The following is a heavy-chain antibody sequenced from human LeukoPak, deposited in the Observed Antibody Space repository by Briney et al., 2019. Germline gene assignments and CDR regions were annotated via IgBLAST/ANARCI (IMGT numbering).Heavy chain of an antibody. Sequence: SETLSLTCAVYGESFSDYYWTWIRQSPGKGLEWIGEINRSGNTNYNASLKSRVTISIDTSNNQFSLNLSSLTAADTAVYYCARRVNYYYYMDVWTKGTPVTVSS. V-gene: IGHV4-34*01. J-gene: IGHJ6*03. CDR1: GESFSDYY. CDR3: ARRVNYYYYMDV. CDR2: INRSGNT.